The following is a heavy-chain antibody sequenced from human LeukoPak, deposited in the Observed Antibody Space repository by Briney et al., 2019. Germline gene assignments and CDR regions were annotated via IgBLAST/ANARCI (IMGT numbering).Heavy chain of an antibody. CDR1: GFTFSSYS. V-gene: IGHV3-30*03. J-gene: IGHJ4*02. CDR3: ARDKDGYGDYVAY. D-gene: IGHD4-17*01. Sequence: PGGSLRLSCAASGFTFSSYSMNWVRQAPGKGLEWVAVISYDGSNKYYADSVKGRFTISRNNSKNTLYLQMNSLRAEDTAVYYCARDKDGYGDYVAYWGQGTLVTVSS. CDR2: ISYDGSNK.